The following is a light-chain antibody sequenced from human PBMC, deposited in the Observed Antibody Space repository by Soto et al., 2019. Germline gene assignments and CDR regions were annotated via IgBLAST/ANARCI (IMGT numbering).Light chain of an antibody. V-gene: IGKV3-20*01. CDR1: QHVDSNY. Sequence: EIVLTQSPGALSLSPGETATLSCRASQHVDSNYVAWYKQTPGQPPRLLIRSTSFRATGVPDRFSGRGSGTDFTLTIGTLEPEDFGVYDCQQYVGSPGSFGLGTKLEIK. CDR3: QQYVGSPGS. CDR2: STS. J-gene: IGKJ2*01.